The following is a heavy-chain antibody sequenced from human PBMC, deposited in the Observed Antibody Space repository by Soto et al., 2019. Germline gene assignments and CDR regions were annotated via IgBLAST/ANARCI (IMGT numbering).Heavy chain of an antibody. V-gene: IGHV3-64D*06. CDR2: ISTNGGST. CDR3: VKGEYYYDSSGYYPFDY. Sequence: GGSLRLSCSASGFTLSIYAMHWVRQAPGKGLEYVSSISTNGGSTDYADSVKGRFTISRDNSKNTVYLQMSSLRVEDTAVYYCVKGEYYYDSSGYYPFDYWGQGTLVTVSS. CDR1: GFTLSIYA. J-gene: IGHJ4*02. D-gene: IGHD3-22*01.